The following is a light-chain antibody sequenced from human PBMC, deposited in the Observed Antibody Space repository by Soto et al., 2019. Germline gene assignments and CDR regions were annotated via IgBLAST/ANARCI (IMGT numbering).Light chain of an antibody. J-gene: IGKJ4*01. Sequence: DLQMTQSPSSLSASVGDRVTITCRASQSISTYLNWYQQKLGKAPKLLISGASSLQGGVPSRFSGSGSGTDFTLTISSLQPEDFATYYCQQGSFTLTFGGGTKLEIK. V-gene: IGKV1-39*01. CDR3: QQGSFTLT. CDR2: GAS. CDR1: QSISTY.